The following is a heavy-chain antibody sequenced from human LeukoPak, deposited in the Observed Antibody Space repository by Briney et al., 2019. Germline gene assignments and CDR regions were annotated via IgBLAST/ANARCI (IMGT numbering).Heavy chain of an antibody. V-gene: IGHV4-39*07. CDR2: IYYSGST. J-gene: IGHJ6*03. Sequence: PSETLSLTCTVSGGSISSSSYYWGWIRQPPGKGLEWIGSIYYSGSTYYNPSLKSRVTISVDTSKNQFSLKLSSVTAADTAVYYCHTHTHGRQLVHYYYYMDVWGKGTTVTVSS. CDR3: HTHTHGRQLVHYYYYMDV. CDR1: GGSISSSSYY. D-gene: IGHD6-13*01.